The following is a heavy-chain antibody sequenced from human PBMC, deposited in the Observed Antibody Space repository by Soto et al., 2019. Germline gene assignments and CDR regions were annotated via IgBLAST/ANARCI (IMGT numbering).Heavy chain of an antibody. V-gene: IGHV4-38-2*01. CDR3: AKRTPTVGYYYGMAV. CDR1: GYSISSGSY. J-gene: IGHJ6*02. Sequence: SETLSLTCAVSGYSISSGSYWGWIRQSPGKGLEWIGTIYRSGSTYYSPSLKSRVTVSVDTSNNQFSLNLTSVTAADTAVYYCAKRTPTVGYYYGMAVWGQGTTVTVYS. D-gene: IGHD4-17*01. CDR2: IYRSGST.